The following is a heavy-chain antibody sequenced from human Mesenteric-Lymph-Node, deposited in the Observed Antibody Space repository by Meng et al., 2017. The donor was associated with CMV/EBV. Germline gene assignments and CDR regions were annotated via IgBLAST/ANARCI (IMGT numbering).Heavy chain of an antibody. CDR3: ARDVLYSGSFDY. CDR2: TYYRSKWYN. D-gene: IGHD4-11*01. J-gene: IGHJ4*02. Sequence: SETLSLTCAISGDSVSSNSAAWNWIRQSPSRGLEWLGRTYYRSKWYNDYAVSVKSRITIKPDTSKNHFSLQLNSVTPEDTAVYYCARDVLYSGSFDYWGQGALVTVSS. V-gene: IGHV6-1*01. CDR1: GDSVSSNSAA.